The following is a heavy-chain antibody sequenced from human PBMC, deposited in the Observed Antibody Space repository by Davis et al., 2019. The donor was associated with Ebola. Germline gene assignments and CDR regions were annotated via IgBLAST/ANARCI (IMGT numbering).Heavy chain of an antibody. J-gene: IGHJ4*02. D-gene: IGHD3-3*01. Sequence: GESLKISCAASGFIFRNYAIHWVRQAPGKGLEWVAVVSHSEREKFYADSVKGRFTISRDNSENTLYLQMDSLTADDTAVYFCARAVFHEVLDSWGQGTPVTVSS. CDR2: VSHSEREK. V-gene: IGHV3-30*04. CDR1: GFIFRNYA. CDR3: ARAVFHEVLDS.